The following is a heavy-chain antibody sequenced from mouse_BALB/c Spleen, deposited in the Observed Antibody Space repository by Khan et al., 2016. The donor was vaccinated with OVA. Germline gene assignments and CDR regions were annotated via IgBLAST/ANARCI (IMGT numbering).Heavy chain of an antibody. D-gene: IGHD2-1*01. J-gene: IGHJ2*01. Sequence: QIQLVQSGPELKKPGETVRISCKASGYTFTDYAVNWVKQAPGKGLMWMGWINTYTGEATYVDEFKGRFAFSLETFAGIAHLQIYNLKNEDRATYFCARSRCNYLLVLWGQGTTLTVSS. CDR1: GYTFTDYA. V-gene: IGHV9-1*02. CDR2: INTYTGEA. CDR3: ARSRCNYLLVL.